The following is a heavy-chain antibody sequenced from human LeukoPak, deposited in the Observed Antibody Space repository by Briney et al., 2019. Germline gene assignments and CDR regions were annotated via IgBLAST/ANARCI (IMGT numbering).Heavy chain of an antibody. J-gene: IGHJ4*02. CDR1: GLTFSSYG. CDR3: AKDRDIVVVPAAIRQGLDY. Sequence: GGSLRLSCAASGLTFSSYGMHWVRQAPGKGLEWVAVISYDGSNKYYADYVKGRFIISRDNSKNTLYLQMNSLRAEDTAVYYCAKDRDIVVVPAAIRQGLDYWGQGTLVTVSS. CDR2: ISYDGSNK. D-gene: IGHD2-2*01. V-gene: IGHV3-30*18.